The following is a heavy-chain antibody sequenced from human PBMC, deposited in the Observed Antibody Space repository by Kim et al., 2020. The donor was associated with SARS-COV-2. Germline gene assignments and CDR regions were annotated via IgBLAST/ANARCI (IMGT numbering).Heavy chain of an antibody. D-gene: IGHD5-12*01. CDR1: KYTFTGYY. Sequence: ASVKVSCKASKYTFTGYYMHWVRQAPGQGLEWMGCINPKSGGTTYAQNFKGRVTITRDTSISTAYMELRSLRSDDTAVFYCASADSGNYLNDDASFDIWGQGTMGTVSS. CDR2: INPKSGGT. V-gene: IGHV1-2*02. J-gene: IGHJ3*02. CDR3: ASADSGNYLNDDASFDI.